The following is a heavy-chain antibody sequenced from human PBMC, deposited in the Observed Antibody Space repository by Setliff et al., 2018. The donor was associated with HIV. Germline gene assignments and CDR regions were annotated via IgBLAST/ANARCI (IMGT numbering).Heavy chain of an antibody. D-gene: IGHD3-3*01. CDR2: VYYSGST. CDR3: ARDISEGFFLERASEH. CDR1: GGSMTTHF. V-gene: IGHV4-59*11. J-gene: IGHJ1*01. Sequence: PSETLSLTCTVSGGSMTTHFWSWIRQPPGKGPEWIGSVYYSGSTNYNPSLKSRVTISLDTSENQFSLNLNSVTAADTAVYYCARDISEGFFLERASEHWSQGTLVTVSS.